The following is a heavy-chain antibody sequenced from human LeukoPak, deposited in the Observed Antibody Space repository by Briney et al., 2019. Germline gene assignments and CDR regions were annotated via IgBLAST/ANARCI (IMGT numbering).Heavy chain of an antibody. Sequence: PGRSLRLSCAASGFTFTSYAMHWVRQAPGKGLERVAVISYDGSNKYHADSVKGRFTISGANSKNTLYLQMISLRAEAAAVYYCARDWQNVNWFDPWGQGTLVTVSS. V-gene: IGHV3-30-3*01. J-gene: IGHJ5*02. CDR2: ISYDGSNK. CDR1: GFTFTSYA. CDR3: ARDWQNVNWFDP.